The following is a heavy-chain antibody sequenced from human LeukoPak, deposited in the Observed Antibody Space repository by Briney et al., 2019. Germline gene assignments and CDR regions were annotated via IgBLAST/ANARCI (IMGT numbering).Heavy chain of an antibody. CDR1: GDSVTTYY. J-gene: IGHJ4*02. CDR3: ARYFCPGDNCLHFDY. Sequence: SEALSLTCTVSGDSVTTYYWGWIRQPPGKGLEWIGYIHYSGRTNSNPSHESRVTISVDMSKNQFSLKMSSVTAADTAMYYCARYFCPGDNCLHFDYWGQGTLVTVSS. D-gene: IGHD3/OR15-3a*01. CDR2: IHYSGRT. V-gene: IGHV4-59*02.